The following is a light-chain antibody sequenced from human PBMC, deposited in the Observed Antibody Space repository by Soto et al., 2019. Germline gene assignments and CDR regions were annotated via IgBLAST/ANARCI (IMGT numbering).Light chain of an antibody. CDR2: KAS. CDR1: QSISSW. J-gene: IGKJ1*01. V-gene: IGKV1-5*03. Sequence: DIQMTQSPSTLSASVGDRVTITCRASQSISSWLAWYRQKPGKAPKLLIYKASSLESGVPSRFSGSGSGTEFTLTISSLQPDDFATYYCQQYNSYPWTFGRGTKVDIK. CDR3: QQYNSYPWT.